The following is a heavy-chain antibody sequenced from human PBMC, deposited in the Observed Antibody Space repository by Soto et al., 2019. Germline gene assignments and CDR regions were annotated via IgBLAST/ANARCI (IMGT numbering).Heavy chain of an antibody. V-gene: IGHV3-23*01. CDR3: AKGSIEYSASVDN. D-gene: IGHD5-12*01. Sequence: EVQLLESGGGLVQPGGSLRLSCADSGFSFSSYAMVCVRQAPGKGLEWASVISARGGSSYFADSVKGRFTISRDNSKNVLSLEMNSLRAEDTAIYFCAKGSIEYSASVDNWGQGTLVLVTS. J-gene: IGHJ4*02. CDR2: ISARGGSS. CDR1: GFSFSSYA.